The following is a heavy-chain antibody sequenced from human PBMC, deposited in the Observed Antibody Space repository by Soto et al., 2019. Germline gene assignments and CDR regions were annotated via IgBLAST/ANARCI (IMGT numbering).Heavy chain of an antibody. CDR2: IYYSGST. CDR3: ARRYGASFDY. V-gene: IGHV4-59*01. J-gene: IGHJ4*02. D-gene: IGHD4-17*01. CDR1: GGSISSYY. Sequence: SETLYLTCTVPGGSISSYYRSWIRQPPGKGLEWIGYIYYSGSTNYNPSLKSRVTISVDTSKNQFSLKLSSVTAADTAVYYCARRYGASFDYWGQGTLVTVS.